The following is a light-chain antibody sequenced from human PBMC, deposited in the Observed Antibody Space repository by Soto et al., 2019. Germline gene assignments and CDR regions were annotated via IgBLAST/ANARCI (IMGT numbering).Light chain of an antibody. CDR3: SSYTSSSTVVV. V-gene: IGLV2-14*01. CDR1: SSDVGGYNY. Sequence: QSALTQPASVSGSPGQSITISCPGTSSDVGGYNYVSWYQQHPGKAPKLMIYEVSNRPSGVSNRFSGAKSGNTASLTICGLQAEDEGDYCCSSYTSSSTVVVFGGGTKLTVL. J-gene: IGLJ2*01. CDR2: EVS.